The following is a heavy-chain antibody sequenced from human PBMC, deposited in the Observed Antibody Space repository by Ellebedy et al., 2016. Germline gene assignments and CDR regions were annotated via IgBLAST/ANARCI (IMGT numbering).Heavy chain of an antibody. J-gene: IGHJ3*02. CDR2: ISGGGGRA. Sequence: GESLKISXAASGFTFSTYAMSWVRQAPGKGLEWVSTISGGGGRANNADSVKGRFTISRDNAKNMLYLQMNSLRAEDTAVYFCAKGRGFDYGDSNIWGQGTMVTVSS. CDR3: AKGRGFDYGDSNI. CDR1: GFTFSTYA. D-gene: IGHD4-17*01. V-gene: IGHV3-23*01.